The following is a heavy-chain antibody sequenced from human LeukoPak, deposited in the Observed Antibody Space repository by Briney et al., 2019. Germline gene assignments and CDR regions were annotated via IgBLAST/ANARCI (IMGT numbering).Heavy chain of an antibody. CDR1: GFTFNNYA. Sequence: GGSLRLSCAASGFTFNNYAMSWARQAPGKGLEWVSAISGSGSSTDYADSVKGRFTLSRDNSKNTLYPQMNSLRAEDTAVYYCAKSGPGSGTSGGDYFDYWGQGTLVTVSS. V-gene: IGHV3-23*01. J-gene: IGHJ4*02. CDR2: ISGSGSST. CDR3: AKSGPGSGTSGGDYFDY. D-gene: IGHD3-10*01.